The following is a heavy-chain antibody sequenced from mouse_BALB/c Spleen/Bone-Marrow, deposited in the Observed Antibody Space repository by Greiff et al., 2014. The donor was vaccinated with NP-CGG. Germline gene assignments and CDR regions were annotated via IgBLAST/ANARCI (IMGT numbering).Heavy chain of an antibody. J-gene: IGHJ3*01. CDR3: ARSSITTDFTY. D-gene: IGHD1-2*01. CDR1: GYSFTGYY. V-gene: IGHV1-31*01. CDR2: INPYNGAT. Sequence: VQLQQSGPELVKPGASVKISCKASGYSFTGYYVHWVKQSHVKSLEWIGRINPYNGATNYNQNFTDKASLTVDESSSTAYMEFHSLTSEDSAVYYCARSSITTDFTYWGQGTLVTVST.